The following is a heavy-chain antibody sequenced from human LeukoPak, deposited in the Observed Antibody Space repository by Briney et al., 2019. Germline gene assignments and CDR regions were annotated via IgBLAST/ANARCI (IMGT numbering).Heavy chain of an antibody. D-gene: IGHD4-17*01. CDR3: AKVGHDYGDFYGYYFDY. Sequence: GGSLRLSCAASGSTFSSYGMHWVRQAPGKGLEWVAFIRYDGSNKYYADSVKGQFTISRDNSKNTLCLQMSSLRAEDTAVYYCAKVGHDYGDFYGYYFDYWGQGTLVTVSS. V-gene: IGHV3-30*02. CDR2: IRYDGSNK. J-gene: IGHJ4*02. CDR1: GSTFSSYG.